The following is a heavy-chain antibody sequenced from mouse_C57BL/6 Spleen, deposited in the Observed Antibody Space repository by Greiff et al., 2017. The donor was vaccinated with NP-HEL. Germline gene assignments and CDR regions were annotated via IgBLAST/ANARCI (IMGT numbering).Heavy chain of an antibody. Sequence: EVKLMESGPGLVKPSQSLSLTCSVTGHSITSGYYWNWFRQFPGNKLEWMGYISYDGSNNYNPSLKNRISITRDTSKNQFFLKLNSVTTEDTATYYCAREYYPHYYAMDYWGQGTSVTVSS. J-gene: IGHJ4*01. V-gene: IGHV3-6*01. CDR3: AREYYPHYYAMDY. CDR1: GHSITSGYY. D-gene: IGHD1-1*01. CDR2: ISYDGSN.